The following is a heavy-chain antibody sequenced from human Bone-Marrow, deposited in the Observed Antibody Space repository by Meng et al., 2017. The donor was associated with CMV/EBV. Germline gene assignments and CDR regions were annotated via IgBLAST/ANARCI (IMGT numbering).Heavy chain of an antibody. CDR1: GFTFDDYG. CDR3: ARVGGVPYISGYFYYYGMDV. D-gene: IGHD3-3*01. V-gene: IGHV3-20*04. J-gene: IGHJ6*02. Sequence: GESLKISCAASGFTFDDYGMSWVRQAPGKGLEWVSGINWNGGSTGYADSVKGRFTISRDDAKNSLYLQMNSLRAEDTALYYCARVGGVPYISGYFYYYGMDVWGQGTTVTVSS. CDR2: INWNGGST.